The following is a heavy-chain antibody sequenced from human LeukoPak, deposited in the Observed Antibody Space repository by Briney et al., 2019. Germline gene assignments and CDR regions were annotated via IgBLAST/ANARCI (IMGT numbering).Heavy chain of an antibody. CDR2: INHSEST. V-gene: IGHV4-34*01. CDR3: ARGHYYYDSSGSRAVYYYYGMDV. Sequence: SETLSLTCAVYGESFSGYYWTWIRQPPGKGLEWIGEINHSESTNYNPSLKSRFTISVDTSKNQFSLKLSSVTAADTAVYYCARGHYYYDSSGSRAVYYYYGMDVWGQGTTVTVSS. CDR1: GESFSGYY. D-gene: IGHD3-22*01. J-gene: IGHJ6*02.